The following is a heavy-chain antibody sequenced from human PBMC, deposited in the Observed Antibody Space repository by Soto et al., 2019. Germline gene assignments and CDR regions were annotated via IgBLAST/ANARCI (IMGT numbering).Heavy chain of an antibody. CDR1: GGSISSGGYY. D-gene: IGHD1-26*01. CDR2: IYYSGST. CDR3: ARANLRFGSLNPWYCDY. V-gene: IGHV4-31*03. J-gene: IGHJ4*02. Sequence: NPSETLSLTCTVSGGSISSGGYYWSWIRQHPGKGLEWIGYIYYSGSTYYNPSLKSRVTISVDTSKNQFSLKLSSVTAADTAVYYCARANLRFGSLNPWYCDYWGQGTRVTVSS.